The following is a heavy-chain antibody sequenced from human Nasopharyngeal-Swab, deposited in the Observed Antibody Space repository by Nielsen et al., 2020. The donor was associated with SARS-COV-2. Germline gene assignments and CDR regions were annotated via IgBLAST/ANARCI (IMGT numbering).Heavy chain of an antibody. D-gene: IGHD5-12*01. CDR1: GGSISSYY. CDR2: IYYSGST. V-gene: IGHV4-59*12. CDR3: ARASDFEYSGHATYGMDV. J-gene: IGHJ6*02. Sequence: SETLSLTCTVSGGSISSYYWSWIRQPPGKGLEWIGYIYYSGSTNYNPSLKSRVTISVDTSKNQFSLKLSSVTAADTAVYYCARASDFEYSGHATYGMDVWGQGTTVTVSS.